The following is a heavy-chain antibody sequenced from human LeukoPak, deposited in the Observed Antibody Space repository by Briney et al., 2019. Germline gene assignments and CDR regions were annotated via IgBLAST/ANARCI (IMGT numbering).Heavy chain of an antibody. J-gene: IGHJ4*02. V-gene: IGHV3-30-3*01. D-gene: IGHD6-13*01. CDR2: ISYDGSNK. CDR3: ARESRIAAAGTSHYYFDY. Sequence: PGGSLRLSCAASGFTFSTYAMHWVRQAPGKGLEWVAVISYDGSNKYYADSVKGRFTISRDNSKNTLYLQMNSLRAEDTAVYYCARESRIAAAGTSHYYFDYWGQGTLVTVSS. CDR1: GFTFSTYA.